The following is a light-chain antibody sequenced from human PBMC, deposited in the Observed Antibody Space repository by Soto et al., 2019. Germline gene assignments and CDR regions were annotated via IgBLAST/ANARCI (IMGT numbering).Light chain of an antibody. V-gene: IGKV3-15*01. Sequence: EIVMTQSPATLSVSPGERATLSFSASQSVSSNLAWYQQKPGQAPRLLIYGASTRATGIPARFSGSGSGTEFTLTISRLEPEDFAVYYCQQYGSSPPITFGQGTRLEIK. CDR2: GAS. CDR1: QSVSSN. CDR3: QQYGSSPPIT. J-gene: IGKJ5*01.